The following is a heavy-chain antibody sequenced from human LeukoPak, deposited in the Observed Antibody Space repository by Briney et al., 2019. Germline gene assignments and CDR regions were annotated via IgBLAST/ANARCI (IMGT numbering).Heavy chain of an antibody. J-gene: IGHJ4*02. V-gene: IGHV3-15*01. D-gene: IGHD4-17*01. CDR3: TTDPGDYEIY. CDR2: IKSKTDGGTV. Sequence: GRSLRLSCAASGLTFRNAWMSWVRQAPGKGLEWVGRIKSKTDGGTVDYAPPVKGRFTISRDDSRNPLSLEMNFLKTEDTAVYYCTTDPGDYEIYWGQGTLVTVSS. CDR1: GLTFRNAW.